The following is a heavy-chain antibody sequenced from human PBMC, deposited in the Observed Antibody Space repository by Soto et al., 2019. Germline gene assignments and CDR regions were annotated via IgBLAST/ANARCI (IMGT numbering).Heavy chain of an antibody. Sequence: QVQLVQSGAEVKKPGASVKVSCKASGYTFTSYAMHWVRQAPGQRLEWMGWINAGNGNTKYSQKFQGRGTITRDTSARTAYMELSSLRSEDTAVYYCARERGRGNCNYEGWFDPWGQGTLVTVSS. V-gene: IGHV1-3*01. D-gene: IGHD1-7*01. CDR2: INAGNGNT. J-gene: IGHJ5*02. CDR3: ARERGRGNCNYEGWFDP. CDR1: GYTFTSYA.